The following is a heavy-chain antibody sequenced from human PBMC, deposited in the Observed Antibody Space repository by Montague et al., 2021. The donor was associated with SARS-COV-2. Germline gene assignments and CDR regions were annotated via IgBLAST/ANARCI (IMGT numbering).Heavy chain of an antibody. D-gene: IGHD6-13*01. Sequence: SETLSLTCSVSGASSRTYYSNWIWQAPGKGLEWIGYVYYTGDTNYNPSLRGRATISLDASEAQFPLNLHSMTAADTAIYYCARSVAAAGPGSFDIWGQGTMVTVSS. CDR3: ARSVAAAGPGSFDI. J-gene: IGHJ3*02. V-gene: IGHV4-59*01. CDR2: VYYTGDT. CDR1: GASSRTYY.